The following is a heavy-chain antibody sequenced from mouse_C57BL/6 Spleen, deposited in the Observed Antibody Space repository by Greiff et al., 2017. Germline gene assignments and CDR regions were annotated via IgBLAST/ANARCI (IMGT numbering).Heavy chain of an antibody. CDR3: TTGGFYFDY. V-gene: IGHV14-4*01. D-gene: IGHD3-1*01. J-gene: IGHJ2*01. Sequence: VQLQQPGAELVRPGASVKLSCTASGFNIKDDYMHWVKQRPEQGLEWIGWIDPENGDTEYASKFQGKATITADTSSNTAYLQLSSLTSEDTAVYYCTTGGFYFDYWGQGTTLTVSS. CDR1: GFNIKDDY. CDR2: IDPENGDT.